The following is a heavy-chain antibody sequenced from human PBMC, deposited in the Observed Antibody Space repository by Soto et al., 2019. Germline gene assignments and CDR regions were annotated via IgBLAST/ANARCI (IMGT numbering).Heavy chain of an antibody. CDR3: ARHRRYYYDSSGYLDY. Sequence: HGESLKISCKGSGYSFTGYWISWVRQMPGKGLEWMGRIDPSDSYTNYSPSFQGHVTISADKSISTAYLQWSSLKASDTAMYYCARHRRYYYDSSGYLDYWGQGTLVTVSS. CDR2: IDPSDSYT. D-gene: IGHD3-22*01. J-gene: IGHJ4*02. V-gene: IGHV5-10-1*01. CDR1: GYSFTGYW.